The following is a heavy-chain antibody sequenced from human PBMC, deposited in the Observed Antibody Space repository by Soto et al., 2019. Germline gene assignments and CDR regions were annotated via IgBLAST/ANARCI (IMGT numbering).Heavy chain of an antibody. V-gene: IGHV1-46*01. J-gene: IGHJ4*02. CDR3: AKVTHRGPIAVAGPLGS. CDR1: GSITNHH. CDR2: FNPSGLST. D-gene: IGHD6-19*01. Sequence: QVHLVQSGAEVKKPGASVNVSCQASGSITNHHMHWVRQAPGQGLEWMGIFNPSGLSTTYAQKFQDRVTITSDTSTSTVYMELSSLTSEDTAVYFCAKVTHRGPIAVAGPLGSWGQGTLVIVSS.